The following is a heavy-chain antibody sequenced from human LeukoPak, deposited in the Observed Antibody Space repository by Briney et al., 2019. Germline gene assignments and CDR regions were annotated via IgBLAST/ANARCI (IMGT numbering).Heavy chain of an antibody. Sequence: PGGSLRLSCSASGFTFSNAWMSWVRQAPGKGLEWVGRIKSKTDGGTTDYAAPVKGRFTISRDDSKNTLYLQMNSLKTEDTAVYYCAKERGYSYGYFDYWGQGILVTVSS. D-gene: IGHD5-18*01. CDR1: GFTFSNAW. V-gene: IGHV3-15*01. J-gene: IGHJ4*02. CDR2: IKSKTDGGTT. CDR3: AKERGYSYGYFDY.